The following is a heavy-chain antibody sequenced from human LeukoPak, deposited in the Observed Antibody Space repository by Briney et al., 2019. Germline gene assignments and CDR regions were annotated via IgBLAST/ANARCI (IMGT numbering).Heavy chain of an antibody. V-gene: IGHV1-2*02. CDR1: GNIYTELS. CDR3: ARALVRGAVAVSGY. CDR2: INPNSGGT. J-gene: IGHJ4*02. Sequence: ASVKVSCKFSGNIYTELSMHWVRQAPGQGLEWMGWINPNSGGTNYAQKFQGRVTMTRDTSISTAYMELSRLRSDDTAVYYCARALVRGAVAVSGYWGQRTLVTVSS. D-gene: IGHD6-19*01.